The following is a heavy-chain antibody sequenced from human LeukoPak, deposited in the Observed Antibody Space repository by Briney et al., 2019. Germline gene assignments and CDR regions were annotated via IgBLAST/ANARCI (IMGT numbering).Heavy chain of an antibody. CDR1: GFTFDDYA. CDR2: ISWNSGSI. D-gene: IGHD6-19*01. V-gene: IGHV3-9*01. CDR3: ARDQYSSGWYQH. Sequence: GRSLRLSCAASGFTFDDYAMHWVRQAPGKGLEWVSGISWNSGSIGYADSVKGRFTISTDNSKNTLYLQMNSLRAEDTAVYYCARDQYSSGWYQHWGQGTLVTVSS. J-gene: IGHJ1*01.